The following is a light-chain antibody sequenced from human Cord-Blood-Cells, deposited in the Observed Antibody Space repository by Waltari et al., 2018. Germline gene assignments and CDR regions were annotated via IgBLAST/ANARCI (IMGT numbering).Light chain of an antibody. CDR1: SSNIGSNT. Sequence: QSVLTQPPSASGTPGQRVTISCSGSSSNIGSNTVNWYQQLPGTAPQLLIYRNNPRPSGVPDRFSGSKSGTSASLAISGLQAEDEADYYCAAWDDSLNGPVFGGGTKLTVL. V-gene: IGLV1-44*01. CDR3: AAWDDSLNGPV. CDR2: RNN. J-gene: IGLJ3*02.